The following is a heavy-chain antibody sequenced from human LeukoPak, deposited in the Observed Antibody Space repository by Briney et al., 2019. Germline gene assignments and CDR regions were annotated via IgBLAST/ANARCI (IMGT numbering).Heavy chain of an antibody. J-gene: IGHJ5*02. V-gene: IGHV4-31*03. CDR3: ARSEYGVTMTVGP. CDR1: GGSISSGGYY. D-gene: IGHD3-22*01. Sequence: PSQTLSLTCTVSGGSISSGGYYWSWIRQHPGKGLEWIGYIYYSGSTYYNPSLKSRVTISVDTSKNQFSLKLSSVTAADTAVYYCARSEYGVTMTVGPWGQGTLVTVSS. CDR2: IYYSGST.